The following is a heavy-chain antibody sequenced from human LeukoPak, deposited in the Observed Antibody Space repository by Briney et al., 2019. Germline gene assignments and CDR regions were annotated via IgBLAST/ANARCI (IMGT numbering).Heavy chain of an antibody. CDR1: GGTFSSYA. Sequence: SVKVSCKASGGTFSSYAISWVRQAPGQGLEWMGGIIPIFSTANYAQKFQGRVTITADESTSTAYMELSSLRSEDTAVYYCARGGVVVAGHFDYWGQGTLVTVSS. J-gene: IGHJ4*02. CDR3: ARGGVVVAGHFDY. D-gene: IGHD2-15*01. V-gene: IGHV1-69*13. CDR2: IIPIFSTA.